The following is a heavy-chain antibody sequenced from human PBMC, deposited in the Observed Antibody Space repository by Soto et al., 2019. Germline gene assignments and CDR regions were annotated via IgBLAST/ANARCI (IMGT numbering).Heavy chain of an antibody. CDR1: GGSISSSNW. D-gene: IGHD6-6*01. CDR2: PHHRGST. Sequence: SETLSLTCAVSGGSISSSNWWSWVRQPPGKELEWIGEPHHRGSTNYNQSLKSRVTISVDKSKNQFSLKLSSVTAADTAVYYCASWRIAAHRSWFDPWGQGTLVTVS. CDR3: ASWRIAAHRSWFDP. J-gene: IGHJ5*02. V-gene: IGHV4-4*02.